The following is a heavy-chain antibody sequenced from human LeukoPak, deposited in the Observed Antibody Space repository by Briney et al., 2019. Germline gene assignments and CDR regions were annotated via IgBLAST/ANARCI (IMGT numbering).Heavy chain of an antibody. V-gene: IGHV1-8*03. CDR1: GYTFTSYD. CDR2: MNPNSGNT. J-gene: IGHJ5*02. D-gene: IGHD3-22*01. CDR3: ARYDGDSSGYYPAA. Sequence: ASVKVSCKASGYTFTSYDINWVRQATGQGLEWMGWMNPNSGNTGYAQKFQGRVTITRNTSISTAYMELSSLRSEDTAVYYCARYDGDSSGYYPAAWGQGTLVTVSS.